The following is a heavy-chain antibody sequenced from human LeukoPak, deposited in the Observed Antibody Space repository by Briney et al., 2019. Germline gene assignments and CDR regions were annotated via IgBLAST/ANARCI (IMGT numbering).Heavy chain of an antibody. CDR2: ISGSGGST. CDR3: ARRYLVGATYLDY. CDR1: GFTFSSYA. Sequence: GGSLRLSCAASGFTFSSYAMSWVRQAPGKGLEWVSAISGSGGSTYYADSVKGRFTISRVNSKNTLYLQMNSLRAEDTAVYYCARRYLVGATYLDYWGQGTLVTVSS. D-gene: IGHD1-26*01. J-gene: IGHJ4*02. V-gene: IGHV3-23*01.